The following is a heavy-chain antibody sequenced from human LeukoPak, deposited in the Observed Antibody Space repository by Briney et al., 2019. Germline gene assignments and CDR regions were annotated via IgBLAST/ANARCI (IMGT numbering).Heavy chain of an antibody. V-gene: IGHV4-59*01. D-gene: IGHD3-22*01. CDR2: IYYSGST. CDR1: GGSISSYY. CDR3: ARAYSGYYEYYFDY. J-gene: IGHJ4*02. Sequence: SETLSLTCTVSGGSISSYYWSWIRQPPGKGLEWIGYIYYSGSTNYNPSLKSRVTISVDTSKNQFSLKLSSVTAADTAVYYCARAYSGYYEYYFDYWGQGTLSPSPQ.